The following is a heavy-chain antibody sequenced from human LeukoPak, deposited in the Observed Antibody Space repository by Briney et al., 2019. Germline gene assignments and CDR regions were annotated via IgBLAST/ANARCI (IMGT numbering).Heavy chain of an antibody. CDR1: GGSIDTFF. J-gene: IGHJ5*02. D-gene: IGHD6-19*01. CDR3: ARGMRIAVAGYWFDP. Sequence: SETLSLTCTVSGGSIDTFFWTWIRQPPGEGLEWIGYVSYAGTSYNPSLKSRLTISLDTSKTQFFLNLTSVTAADTGVYYCARGMRIAVAGYWFDPWGQGTLVTVSS. V-gene: IGHV4-59*01. CDR2: VSYAGT.